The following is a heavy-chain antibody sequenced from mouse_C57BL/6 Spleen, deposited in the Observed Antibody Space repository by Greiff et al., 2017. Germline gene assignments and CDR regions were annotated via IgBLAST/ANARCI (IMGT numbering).Heavy chain of an antibody. J-gene: IGHJ2*01. CDR1: GYTFTDYY. CDR2: IGPGSGST. V-gene: IGHV1-77*01. D-gene: IGHD4-1*02. CDR3: ARLLYSPQLGHYFDY. Sequence: LVESGAELVKPGASVKISCKASGYTFTDYYINWVKQRPGQGLEWIGRIGPGSGSTYYNEKFKGKATLTADKSSSTAYMQLSSLTSEDSAVYFCARLLYSPQLGHYFDYWGQGTTLTVSS.